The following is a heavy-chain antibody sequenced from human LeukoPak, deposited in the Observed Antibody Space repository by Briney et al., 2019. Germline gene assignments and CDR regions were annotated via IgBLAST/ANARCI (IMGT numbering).Heavy chain of an antibody. D-gene: IGHD6-13*01. CDR2: ISSSSSYI. Sequence: GGSLRLSCAASGFTFSSYSMNWVRQAPGKGLEWVSSISSSSSYIYYADSVKGRFTISRDNAKNSLYLQINSLRAEDTAVYYCARVAAAGRINWFDPWGQGTLVTASS. V-gene: IGHV3-21*01. J-gene: IGHJ5*02. CDR3: ARVAAAGRINWFDP. CDR1: GFTFSSYS.